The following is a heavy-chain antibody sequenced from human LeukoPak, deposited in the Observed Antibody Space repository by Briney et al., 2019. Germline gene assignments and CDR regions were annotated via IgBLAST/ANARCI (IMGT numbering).Heavy chain of an antibody. CDR3: ARNVGYCSNTDCYYWFDP. Sequence: SETLSLTCAVYGGSFNGNYWSWIRQPPGKGLEWIGEINQSGSTNSNPSLTSRVTISVDTSKDQFSLKLSSVTAADTALYFCARNVGYCSNTDCYYWFDPWGQGTLVTVSS. CDR1: GGSFNGNY. J-gene: IGHJ5*02. CDR2: INQSGST. V-gene: IGHV4-34*01. D-gene: IGHD2-2*01.